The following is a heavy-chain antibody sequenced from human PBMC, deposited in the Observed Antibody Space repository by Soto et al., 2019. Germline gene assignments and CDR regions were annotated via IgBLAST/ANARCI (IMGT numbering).Heavy chain of an antibody. V-gene: IGHV3-23*01. D-gene: IGHD3-22*01. J-gene: IGHJ4*02. CDR2: ISGSGHGT. CDR3: AKGRYFDTSGGCANY. CDR1: GFIFDNYA. Sequence: EVKLLESGGGLVPPGASARLSCITSGFIFDNYAMSWVRQSPGRGLEWVAAISGSGHGTVYTQNVQGRFIISRDKSKNTLFLQMNNLRDEDTAVYYCAKGRYFDTSGGCANYWGLGTLVSVSA.